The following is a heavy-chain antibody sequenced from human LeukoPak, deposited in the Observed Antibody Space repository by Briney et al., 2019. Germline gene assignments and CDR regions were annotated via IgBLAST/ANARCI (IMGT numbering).Heavy chain of an antibody. CDR3: AGDYQGTYTSSSTPLY. V-gene: IGHV3-30*02. CDR2: IRYDGSNK. J-gene: IGHJ4*02. CDR1: GFTFSNYG. Sequence: PGGSLRLSCAASGFTFSNYGMHWVRQAPGKGLVWVAFIRYDGSNKYYADSVKGRFTISRDNSKNTLYLQMNSLRAEDTAVYYCAGDYQGTYTSSSTPLYWGQGTLVTVSS. D-gene: IGHD6-6*01.